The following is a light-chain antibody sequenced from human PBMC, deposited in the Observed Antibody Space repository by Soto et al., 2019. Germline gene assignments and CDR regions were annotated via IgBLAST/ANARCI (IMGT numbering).Light chain of an antibody. Sequence: EIVLTQSPGTLSLSPGDRATLSCRASQTVSTTYLAWYQHKPGQAPRLLIYGASSRATGIPDRFSGSGSGTDFTLTISRLEPEDFAVYYCQQYGTSPFTFGGGTKVEIK. CDR2: GAS. J-gene: IGKJ4*01. CDR3: QQYGTSPFT. CDR1: QTVSTTY. V-gene: IGKV3-20*01.